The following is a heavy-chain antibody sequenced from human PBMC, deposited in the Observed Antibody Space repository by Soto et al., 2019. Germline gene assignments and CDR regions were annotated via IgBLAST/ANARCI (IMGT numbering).Heavy chain of an antibody. CDR1: GYSFTSYW. CDR2: IDPSDPYT. V-gene: IGHV5-10-1*01. CDR3: ARHYSYYDSSGYYPTFFIVSYGMDV. J-gene: IGHJ6*02. D-gene: IGHD3-22*01. Sequence: PGESLKISCKGSGYSFTSYWISWVRQMPGKGLEWMGRIDPSDPYTNYSPSFQGHVTISADKSISTAYLQWSSLKASDTAMYYCARHYSYYDSSGYYPTFFIVSYGMDVWGQGTTVTVSS.